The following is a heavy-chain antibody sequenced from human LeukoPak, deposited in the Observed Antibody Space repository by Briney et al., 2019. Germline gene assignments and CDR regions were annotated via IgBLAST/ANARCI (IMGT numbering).Heavy chain of an antibody. D-gene: IGHD3-9*01. CDR1: GFTVSSNY. Sequence: GGSLRLSCAASGFTVSSNYMSWVRQAPGKGLEWVSYISSSGSTIYYADSVKGRFTISRDNAKNSLYLQMNSLRAEDTAVYYCANWRGLRYFDWSRGWGQGTLVTVSS. V-gene: IGHV3-11*01. CDR3: ANWRGLRYFDWSRG. J-gene: IGHJ4*02. CDR2: ISSSGSTI.